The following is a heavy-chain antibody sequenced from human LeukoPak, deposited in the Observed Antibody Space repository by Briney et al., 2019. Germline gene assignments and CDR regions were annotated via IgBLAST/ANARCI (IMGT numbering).Heavy chain of an antibody. D-gene: IGHD3-10*01. CDR2: ISSSGSYI. Sequence: GGSLRLSCAASGFTFSSYGMHWVRQAPGKGLEWVSSISSSGSYIYYAGSVKGRFTISRDDAKNSLSLQMNSLRAEDTAVYYCARSGIKMVRGVIIKSPYHMDVWGKGTTVTVSS. CDR1: GFTFSSYG. CDR3: ARSGIKMVRGVIIKSPYHMDV. J-gene: IGHJ6*03. V-gene: IGHV3-21*01.